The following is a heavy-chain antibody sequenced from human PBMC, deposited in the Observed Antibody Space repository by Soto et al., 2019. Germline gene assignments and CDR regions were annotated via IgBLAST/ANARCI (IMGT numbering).Heavy chain of an antibody. D-gene: IGHD6-19*01. Sequence: ASVKVSCKASGYTFSGHYMHWIRQAPGQGPGWLGWINANSGDTDRAPKGQDRLNMTRDTSISTAYMELSRLRSDDTAVYYCARGGALDGTSPPFNPWGKGTMVTVSS. CDR1: GYTFSGHY. CDR2: INANSGDT. CDR3: ARGGALDGTSPPFNP. J-gene: IGHJ5*02. V-gene: IGHV1-2*02.